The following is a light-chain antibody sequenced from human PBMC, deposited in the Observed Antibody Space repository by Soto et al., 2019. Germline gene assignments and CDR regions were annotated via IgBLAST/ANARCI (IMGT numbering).Light chain of an antibody. Sequence: EIVLTQSPGTLSLSPGERATLACGASQIVSDNFLAWYQQKPGQAPRLLIYGASSRANGIPDRFSGSGSGTDFTLTISRLEPGDFAVYYCLQYGSSPFTFGPGTKVDVK. CDR3: LQYGSSPFT. J-gene: IGKJ3*01. V-gene: IGKV3-20*01. CDR1: QIVSDNF. CDR2: GAS.